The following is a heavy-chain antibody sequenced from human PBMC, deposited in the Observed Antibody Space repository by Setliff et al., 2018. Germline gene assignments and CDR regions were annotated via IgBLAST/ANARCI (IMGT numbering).Heavy chain of an antibody. J-gene: IGHJ6*03. CDR2: IYSSGST. CDR3: AREQWLDPPGYYYMDV. Sequence: PSETLSLTCTVSGGSISSGDYYWSWIRQPPGNGLEWIGYIYSSGSTYYNPSLKSRVSISVDTSKNQFSLKLNSVTAADMAVYYCAREQWLDPPGYYYMDVWAKGTTVTVSS. CDR1: GGSISSGDYY. D-gene: IGHD6-19*01. V-gene: IGHV4-30-4*08.